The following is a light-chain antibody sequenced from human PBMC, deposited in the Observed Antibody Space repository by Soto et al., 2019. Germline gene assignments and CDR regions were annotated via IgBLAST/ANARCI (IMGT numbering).Light chain of an antibody. Sequence: DIQMTQSPSTLSGSVGDRVTIPCRASQTISSWLAWYQQKPGKAPKLLIYKASTLKSGVPSRFSGSGSGTEFTLTISSLQPDDFATYYCQHYNSYSEAFGQRTKADIK. CDR2: KAS. J-gene: IGKJ1*01. CDR3: QHYNSYSEA. V-gene: IGKV1-5*03. CDR1: QTISSW.